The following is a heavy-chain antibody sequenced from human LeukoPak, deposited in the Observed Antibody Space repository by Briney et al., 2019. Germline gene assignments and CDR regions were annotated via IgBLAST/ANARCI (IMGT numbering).Heavy chain of an antibody. CDR1: GYTFTSYY. Sequence: ASVKVSCKASGYTFTSYYMHWVRQAPGQGLEWMGIINPSGGSTSYAQKFQGRVTMTRDTSTSTVYMELSSLRSEDTAVYYCARDRVVVAATLYYYYMDVWGKGTTVTISS. CDR3: ARDRVVVAATLYYYYMDV. CDR2: INPSGGST. J-gene: IGHJ6*03. D-gene: IGHD2-15*01. V-gene: IGHV1-46*01.